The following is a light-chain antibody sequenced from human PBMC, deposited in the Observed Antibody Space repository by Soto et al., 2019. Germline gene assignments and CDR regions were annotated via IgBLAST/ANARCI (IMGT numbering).Light chain of an antibody. CDR2: DVN. V-gene: IGLV2-11*01. CDR1: SSDVGGYNY. Sequence: QSALTQPRSVSGSPGQSVTISCTGTSSDVGGYNYVSWYQQHPGKAPKLIIYDVNKRPSRVPDRFSGSKSGNTASLTISGLQADDEADYYCCSYAGSYTYWVFGGGTKLTVL. CDR3: CSYAGSYTYWV. J-gene: IGLJ3*02.